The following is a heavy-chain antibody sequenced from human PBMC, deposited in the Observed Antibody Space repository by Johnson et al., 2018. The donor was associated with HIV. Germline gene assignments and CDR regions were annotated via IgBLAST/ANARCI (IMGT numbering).Heavy chain of an antibody. V-gene: IGHV3-15*01. D-gene: IGHD3-22*01. J-gene: IGHJ3*02. CDR3: TVRISMILALTRRDQDI. CDR2: IKTKTEGGTT. Sequence: GGGSVKPGDSLRLSCAASGFTFSDVWMTWVRQAPGRGLEWLGRIKTKTEGGTTDYAAPVKGGFTISRDDSKNTLYLQMNRLKTEDSAVYYCTVRISMILALTRRDQDIWGQGTMVTVSS. CDR1: GFTFSDVW.